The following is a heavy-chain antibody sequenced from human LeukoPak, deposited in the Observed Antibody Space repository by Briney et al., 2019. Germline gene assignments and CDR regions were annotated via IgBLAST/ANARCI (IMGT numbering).Heavy chain of an antibody. CDR1: GGSISSSSAY. D-gene: IGHD5-18*01. CDR3: VSPRGFSYGYFDY. Sequence: PSETLSLTCTVSGGSISSSSAYWGWMRQPPGKGLEWIGSIYYSKNTYYNPSLKSRVTISADTSKNQFSLTLGSVSATDTAVYYCVSPRGFSYGYFDYWGQGTLVTVSS. CDR2: IYYSKNT. V-gene: IGHV4-39*01. J-gene: IGHJ4*02.